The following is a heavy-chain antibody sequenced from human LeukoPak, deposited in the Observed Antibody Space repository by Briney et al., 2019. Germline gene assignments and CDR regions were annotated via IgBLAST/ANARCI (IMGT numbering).Heavy chain of an antibody. V-gene: IGHV4-39*01. D-gene: IGHD3-16*02. J-gene: IGHJ4*02. Sequence: NPSETLSLTCTVSGGSISSSNYYWGWIRQPPGKGLEWIGSMYYSGNTDYNPSLKSRVTISVDTSKNQFSLKVNSVTAADTAVYYCARTLGWASSRYPFDGWGQGTLVTVSS. CDR3: ARTLGWASSRYPFDG. CDR2: MYYSGNT. CDR1: GGSISSSNYY.